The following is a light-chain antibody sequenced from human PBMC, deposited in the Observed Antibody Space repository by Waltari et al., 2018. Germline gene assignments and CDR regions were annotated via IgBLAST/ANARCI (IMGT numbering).Light chain of an antibody. V-gene: IGKV2-29*02. J-gene: IGKJ2*01. CDR1: QSPLHSDGKPY. CDR3: MQAVNLLYT. CDR2: DVS. Sequence: DIVMTQTPLSLSVTPGQSASISCKSSQSPLHSDGKPYLYWYLQKPGQSPQLPISDVSSRFAGVPDRFSGSGSGTDFTLKISRVEAEDVGIYYCMQAVNLLYTFGQGTKLEIK.